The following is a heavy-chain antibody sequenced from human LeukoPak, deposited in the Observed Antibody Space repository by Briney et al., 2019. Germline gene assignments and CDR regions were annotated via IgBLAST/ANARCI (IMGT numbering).Heavy chain of an antibody. Sequence: KPSETLSLTCTVSGVSISSYYWSWIRQPPGQGLEWIGEIYYSASTDYNLSLKSRVTISVDTSKNQFSLKLNSVTAADTAVYYCASTRYYHDSTGYYPVPFFDYWGQGALVTVSS. V-gene: IGHV4-59*01. CDR1: GVSISSYY. D-gene: IGHD3-22*01. CDR2: IYYSAST. CDR3: ASTRYYHDSTGYYPVPFFDY. J-gene: IGHJ4*02.